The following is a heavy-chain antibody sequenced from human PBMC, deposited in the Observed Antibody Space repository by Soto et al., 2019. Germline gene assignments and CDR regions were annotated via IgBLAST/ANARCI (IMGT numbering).Heavy chain of an antibody. CDR1: GGSISSGGYY. D-gene: IGHD5-12*01. Sequence: SETLSLTCTVSGGSISSGGYYWSWIRQHPGKGLEWIGYIYYSGSTYYNPSLKSRVTISVDTSKNQFSLKLSSVTAADTAVYYCAGGRDGYNWRFDPWGQGTLVTVSS. CDR3: AGGRDGYNWRFDP. J-gene: IGHJ5*02. CDR2: IYYSGST. V-gene: IGHV4-31*03.